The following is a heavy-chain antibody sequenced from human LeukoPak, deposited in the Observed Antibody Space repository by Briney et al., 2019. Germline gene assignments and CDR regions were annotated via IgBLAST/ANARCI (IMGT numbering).Heavy chain of an antibody. Sequence: SETLSLTCSVSGGSVSRDYWSWIRQPPGKRLEWLGSIYNIGGTNYNASLKSRVCRSVDTSKNQFSLMLTSVTAADTAVDYCAREAVAGTLDYWGQGALVTVSS. D-gene: IGHD6-19*01. V-gene: IGHV4-59*02. CDR1: GGSVSRDY. CDR2: IYNIGGT. J-gene: IGHJ4*02. CDR3: AREAVAGTLDY.